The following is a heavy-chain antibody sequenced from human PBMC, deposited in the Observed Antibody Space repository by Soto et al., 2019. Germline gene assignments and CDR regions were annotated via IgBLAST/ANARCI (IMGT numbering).Heavy chain of an antibody. CDR1: GFTFSSYG. J-gene: IGHJ2*01. CDR2: ISWDGTDQ. D-gene: IGHD2-21*01. Sequence: QVQLVESGGGVVQPGRSLRLSCAASGFTFSSYGLHWVRQSPGKGLEWVAIISWDGTDQYYADSVKGRFTISRDNSKKTLNLQWNSRKIKDRAVYTCRKPPVDSPPSGYSILGGRAPWSLSPQ. CDR3: RKPPVDSPPSGYSIL. V-gene: IGHV3-30*18.